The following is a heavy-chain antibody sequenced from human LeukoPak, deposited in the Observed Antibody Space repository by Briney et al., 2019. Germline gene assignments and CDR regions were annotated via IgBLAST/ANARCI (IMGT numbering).Heavy chain of an antibody. J-gene: IGHJ4*02. CDR3: ARYSSSSVYFDY. CDR2: IYYSGTT. D-gene: IGHD6-6*01. V-gene: IGHV4-39*07. Sequence: PSETLPLTCSVSADPISGSSHYWGWIRQSPGKGLEWIGNIYYSGTTYYNPSLKSRVTISVDTSKNQFSLELSSVTAADTAVYYCARYSSSSVYFDYWGQGTLVTVSS. CDR1: ADPISGSSHY.